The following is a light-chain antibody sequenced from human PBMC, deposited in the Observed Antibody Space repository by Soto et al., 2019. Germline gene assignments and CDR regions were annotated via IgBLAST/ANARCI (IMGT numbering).Light chain of an antibody. V-gene: IGKV3-15*01. CDR2: AAS. CDR1: QSVSSN. J-gene: IGKJ5*01. CDR3: QQDNNWPSIT. Sequence: EIVMTQSPATLSVSPGERATLSCRASQSVSSNLAWYQQKPGQAPRLLIYAASTRATGIPARFSGSGSGTEFTRTISSLQSAEFAGYYCQQDNNWPSITFGQGTRLEIK.